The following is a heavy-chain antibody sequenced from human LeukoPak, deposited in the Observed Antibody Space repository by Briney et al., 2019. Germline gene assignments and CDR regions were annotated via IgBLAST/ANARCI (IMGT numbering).Heavy chain of an antibody. Sequence: AAVNVSCKASGYTFTGYYMHWVRQAPGQGLEWMGWINPNSGGTNYAQKFQGRDTMTRDTSISTAYMELSRLRSDDTAVYYCARDSPTYYYDSSGYLDWGQGTLVTVSS. V-gene: IGHV1-2*02. CDR1: GYTFTGYY. CDR2: INPNSGGT. J-gene: IGHJ4*02. D-gene: IGHD3-22*01. CDR3: ARDSPTYYYDSSGYLD.